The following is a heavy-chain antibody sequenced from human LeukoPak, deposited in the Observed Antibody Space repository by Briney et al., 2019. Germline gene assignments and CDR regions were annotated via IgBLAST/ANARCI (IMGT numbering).Heavy chain of an antibody. D-gene: IGHD6-13*01. CDR3: AKEFVAAVGHYFDC. J-gene: IGHJ4*02. CDR1: GFAFSTFA. V-gene: IGHV3-23*01. Sequence: GGSLRLSCAASGFAFSTFAINWVRQAPGKGLEWVSSISGSGANTYYADSVKGRFTISRDNSKNTLSLQLNSLRVEDTAVYYCAKEFVAAVGHYFDCWGQGTLVTVSS. CDR2: ISGSGANT.